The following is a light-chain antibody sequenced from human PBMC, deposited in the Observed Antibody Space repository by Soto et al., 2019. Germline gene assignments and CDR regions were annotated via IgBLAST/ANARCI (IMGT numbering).Light chain of an antibody. CDR2: GAS. CDR1: QSVSSSC. Sequence: EIVLTQSPGTLSLTAGERATLSCRASQSVSSSCLAWYQQKPGQGPRLLIYGASSRATGIPDRFSGSGSGTDFILTISRLEPEDFAVYYRHQYGSARGTSTFGQGTKLEIK. CDR3: HQYGSARGTST. V-gene: IGKV3-20*01. J-gene: IGKJ2*01.